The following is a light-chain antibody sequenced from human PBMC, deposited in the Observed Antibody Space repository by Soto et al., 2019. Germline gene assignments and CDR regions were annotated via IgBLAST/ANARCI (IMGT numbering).Light chain of an antibody. CDR2: EVS. CDR3: CSFTSSSILEV. J-gene: IGLJ1*01. CDR1: SSDVGGYNY. Sequence: QSVLTQPASVSGSPGQSITISCTGTSSDVGGYNYVSWYQHHPGKAPKLMIYEVSNRPSGVSNRFSGSKSGNTASLTISGLQAEDEADYYCCSFTSSSILEVFGTGTKVTVL. V-gene: IGLV2-14*01.